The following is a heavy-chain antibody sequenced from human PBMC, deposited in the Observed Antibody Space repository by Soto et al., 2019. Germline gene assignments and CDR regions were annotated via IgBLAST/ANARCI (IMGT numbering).Heavy chain of an antibody. J-gene: IGHJ4*02. Sequence: EVQLVESGGDLVKPGGSLRLSCAASEFTFANAWISWVRQAPGKGLEWVGRIKSKADGGTTDYAAPVKGRCTISRDESQNTLYLQMNSLKTEDTAVYYCTSLYYGHWGQGTLVTVSS. CDR1: EFTFANAW. V-gene: IGHV3-15*01. D-gene: IGHD4-17*01. CDR2: IKSKADGGTT. CDR3: TSLYYGH.